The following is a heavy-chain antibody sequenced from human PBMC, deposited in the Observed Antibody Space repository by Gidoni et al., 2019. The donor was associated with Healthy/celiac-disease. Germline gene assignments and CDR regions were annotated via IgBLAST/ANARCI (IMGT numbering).Heavy chain of an antibody. V-gene: IGHV3-9*01. CDR1: GFTFDDYA. Sequence: EVQLVESGGGLVQTGRSLRLSCAASGFTFDDYAMHGVQQGPGKGLEWGPGISWNSGSIGYADYVKSRFTNSRDNAKNYMYLQMNSLRAEDTALYYCAKGSVDSSGWDREAFDYWGQGTLVTVSS. J-gene: IGHJ4*02. D-gene: IGHD6-19*01. CDR3: AKGSVDSSGWDREAFDY. CDR2: ISWNSGSI.